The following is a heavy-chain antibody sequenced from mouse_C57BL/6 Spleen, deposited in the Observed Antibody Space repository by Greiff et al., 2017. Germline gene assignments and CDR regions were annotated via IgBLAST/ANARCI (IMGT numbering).Heavy chain of an antibody. J-gene: IGHJ3*01. V-gene: IGHV1-54*01. CDR3: ATPVVPPWFAY. CDR2: INPGSGGT. Sequence: QVQLKQSGAELVRPGTSVKVSCKASGYAFTNYLIEWVKQRPGQGLEWIGVINPGSGGTNYNGKFKGKATLTADKSSSTAYMQLSSLTSEDSAVYFCATPVVPPWFAYWGQGTLVTVSA. CDR1: GYAFTNYL. D-gene: IGHD1-1*01.